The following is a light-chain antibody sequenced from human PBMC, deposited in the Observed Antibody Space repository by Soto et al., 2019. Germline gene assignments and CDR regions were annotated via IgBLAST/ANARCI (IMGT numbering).Light chain of an antibody. J-gene: IGKJ1*01. Sequence: EIVMPQSPATRSPSPGERATLFCRASQSVSSNLPWYQQKPGQAPRLLIYGASTRATGIPARFSGSGSGTEFTLTISSLQSEDFAVYYCQQYNNWPPWTFGQGTKVDSK. CDR3: QQYNNWPPWT. CDR2: GAS. V-gene: IGKV3-15*01. CDR1: QSVSSN.